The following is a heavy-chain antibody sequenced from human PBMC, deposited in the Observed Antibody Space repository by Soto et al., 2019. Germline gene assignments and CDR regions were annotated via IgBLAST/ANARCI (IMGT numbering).Heavy chain of an antibody. CDR1: EYTFTGYY. J-gene: IGHJ4*02. CDR3: ATSSDWSPLLDY. Sequence: GASVKVSCKASEYTFTGYYLHWARQAPGQGLEWMGWINPNGGGTIYAQKFQGRLTMTRDTSITTVYMELSRLRSDDTAFYYCATSSDWSPLLDYWGQGTLVTVSS. V-gene: IGHV1-2*02. CDR2: INPNGGGT. D-gene: IGHD6-19*01.